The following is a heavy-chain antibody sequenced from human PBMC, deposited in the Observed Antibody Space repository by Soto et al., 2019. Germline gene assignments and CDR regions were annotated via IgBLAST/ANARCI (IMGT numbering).Heavy chain of an antibody. CDR2: TCRDMVGT. D-gene: IGHD6-19*01. CDR3: VRGSSAWRGFDY. Sequence: LRLSCAASGFTFSTYCMHWVRQAPGTGLLWVSRTCRDMVGTNYADSVKGRFTISRDDAKNTLYLQMNSLRVEDTAMYYCVRGSSAWRGFDYWGQGTLVTLSS. CDR1: GFTFSTYC. J-gene: IGHJ4*02. V-gene: IGHV3-74*01.